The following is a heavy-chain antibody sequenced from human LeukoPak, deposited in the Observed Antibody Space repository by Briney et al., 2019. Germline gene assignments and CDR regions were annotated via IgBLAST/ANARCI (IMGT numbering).Heavy chain of an antibody. CDR2: MNPNSGNT. V-gene: IGHV1-8*01. CDR3: VTVAVRY. J-gene: IGHJ4*02. CDR1: GYTFTSYD. Sequence: ASVTVSCTASGYTFTSYDINWVRQAPGQGLEWMGWMNPNSGNTGYAQKFQGRVTMTRNTSISTAYMELSSLRSEDAAVYYCVTVAVRYWGQGTLVTVSS. D-gene: IGHD6-19*01.